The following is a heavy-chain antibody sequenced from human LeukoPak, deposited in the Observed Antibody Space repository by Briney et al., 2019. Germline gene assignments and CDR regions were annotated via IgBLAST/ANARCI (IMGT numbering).Heavy chain of an antibody. D-gene: IGHD2-15*01. CDR1: GGSISSSSYY. V-gene: IGHV4-39*01. CDR2: IYYSGST. Sequence: SETLSLTYTVSGGSISSSSYYWGWIRQPPGKGLEWIGSIYYSGSTYYNPSLKSRVTISVDTSKNQFSLKLSSVTAADTAVYYCARGYCSGGSCYFDYWGQGTLVTVSS. J-gene: IGHJ4*02. CDR3: ARGYCSGGSCYFDY.